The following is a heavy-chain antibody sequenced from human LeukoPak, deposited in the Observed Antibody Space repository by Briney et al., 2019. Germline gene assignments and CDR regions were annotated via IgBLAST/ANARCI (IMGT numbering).Heavy chain of an antibody. D-gene: IGHD3-22*01. V-gene: IGHV3-30*02. CDR3: AKGANRDSSGYYDY. Sequence: GGSLSLSCAASGFTFSNYGMHWVRQAPGKGLEWVSFIRYDGSNKDSADSVKGRFTMSRDNSKNTVYLQMNTLRTEDTAVYYCAKGANRDSSGYYDYWGQGTLVTVSS. J-gene: IGHJ4*02. CDR2: IRYDGSNK. CDR1: GFTFSNYG.